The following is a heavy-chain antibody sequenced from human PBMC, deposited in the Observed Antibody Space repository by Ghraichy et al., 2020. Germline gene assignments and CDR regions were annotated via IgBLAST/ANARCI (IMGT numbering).Heavy chain of an antibody. J-gene: IGHJ6*02. Sequence: GVLRLSCAASGFTFSSYWMHWVRQAPGKGLVWVSRINSDGGSTTYADSVKGRFTISKDNAKNTLYLQMNSLRAKDTAVYYCVKDLVGGGFGAYGMDVWGQGTTVTVSS. CDR1: GFTFSSYW. D-gene: IGHD2-21*01. CDR3: VKDLVGGGFGAYGMDV. V-gene: IGHV3-74*01. CDR2: INSDGGST.